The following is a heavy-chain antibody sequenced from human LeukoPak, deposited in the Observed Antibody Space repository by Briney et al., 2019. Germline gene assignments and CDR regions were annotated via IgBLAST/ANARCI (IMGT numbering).Heavy chain of an antibody. CDR1: GGSISSGSYY. Sequence: SQTLSLTCTVSGGSISSGSYYWSWIRQPAGKGLEWIGRIYSSGSTNHNPSLKSRVTISVDTSKNQFSLKLSSVTAADTAVYYCVITVKVSAFDIWGQGTMVTVSS. D-gene: IGHD3-16*01. CDR2: IYSSGST. V-gene: IGHV4-61*02. CDR3: VITVKVSAFDI. J-gene: IGHJ3*02.